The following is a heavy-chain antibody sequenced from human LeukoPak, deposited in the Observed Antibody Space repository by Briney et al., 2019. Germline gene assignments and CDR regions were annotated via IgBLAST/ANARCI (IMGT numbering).Heavy chain of an antibody. CDR1: GFIFSNAW. Sequence: GGSLRLSCGGSGFIFSNAWMNWVRQAPGKGLEWVGRIKSKPDGGTTDYAAPVKGRFTISRDGSKNTVFLQMNSLKTEDTAVYYCATGGINLDFWGQGTLVTVSS. CDR2: IKSKPDGGTT. J-gene: IGHJ4*02. CDR3: ATGGINLDF. V-gene: IGHV3-15*07. D-gene: IGHD5-24*01.